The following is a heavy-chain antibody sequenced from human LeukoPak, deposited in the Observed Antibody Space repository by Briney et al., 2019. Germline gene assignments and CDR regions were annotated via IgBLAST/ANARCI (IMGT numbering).Heavy chain of an antibody. CDR3: ARLAHYYYGSGSYYNPSDYYYYGMDV. CDR1: GGSINSYH. Sequence: SETLSLTCTVSGGSINSYHWNWIRQPPGKGLEWIGYIYYSGSTNYNPSLKSRVTISVDTSKNQFSLKLSSVTAADTAVYYCARLAHYYYGSGSYYNPSDYYYYGMDVWGQGTTVTVSS. CDR2: IYYSGST. J-gene: IGHJ6*02. V-gene: IGHV4-59*08. D-gene: IGHD3-10*01.